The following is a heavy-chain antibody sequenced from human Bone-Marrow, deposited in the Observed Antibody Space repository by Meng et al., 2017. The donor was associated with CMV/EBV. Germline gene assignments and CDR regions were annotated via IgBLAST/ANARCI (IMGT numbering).Heavy chain of an antibody. CDR3: ARDREEWELPYYFDY. V-gene: IGHV1-46*01. Sequence: ASVKVSCKASGYTFTSYYMHWVRQAPGQGLEWMGIINPSGGSTSYAQKFQGRVTMTRDTSTSTVYMELSSLRSEDTAVYYCARDREEWELPYYFDYWGQGTLVTVSS. J-gene: IGHJ4*02. CDR1: GYTFTSYY. CDR2: INPSGGST. D-gene: IGHD1-26*01.